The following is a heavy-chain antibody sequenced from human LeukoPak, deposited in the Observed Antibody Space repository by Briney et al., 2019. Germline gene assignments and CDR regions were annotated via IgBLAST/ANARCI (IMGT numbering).Heavy chain of an antibody. CDR1: GFKFDDYG. CDR3: ARDGTTTGDDYFPN. Sequence: PGGSLRLSCAGSGFKFDDYGMNWVRQVQGKGLEWISAINWNGGSTHYADSVRGRFTISRDNARNSMFLHMNSLRAEDTALYFCARDGTTTGDDYFPNWGQGILVTVSS. V-gene: IGHV3-20*04. D-gene: IGHD2/OR15-2a*01. CDR2: INWNGGST. J-gene: IGHJ4*02.